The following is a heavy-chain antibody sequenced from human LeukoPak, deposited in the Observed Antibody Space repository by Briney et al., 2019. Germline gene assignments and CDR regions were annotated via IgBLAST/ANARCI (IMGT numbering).Heavy chain of an antibody. CDR1: GFTFSSYG. CDR2: IWYDGSNK. D-gene: IGHD3-22*01. V-gene: IGHV3-33*01. CDR3: AGGTNYYDSSGYYFDY. J-gene: IGHJ4*02. Sequence: GRSLRLSCAASGFTFSSYGMHWVRQAPGKGLEWVAVIWYDGSNKYYADSVKGRFTISRDNSKNTLYLQMNSLRAEDTAVYYCAGGTNYYDSSGYYFDYWGQGTLVTVSS.